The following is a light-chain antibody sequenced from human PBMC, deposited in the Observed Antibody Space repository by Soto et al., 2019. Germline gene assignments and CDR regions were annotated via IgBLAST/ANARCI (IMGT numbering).Light chain of an antibody. J-gene: IGKJ4*01. Sequence: EIVMTQSPVTLSVSPGDRATLSCRASQSVNSNLAWYQHKPGQTPKLLIYVASTRATGIPARFSGSGSGTEFTLTIRSLQAEDFAVYYCPQYNVWPLTFGGGTKVEFK. CDR2: VAS. V-gene: IGKV3-15*01. CDR1: QSVNSN. CDR3: PQYNVWPLT.